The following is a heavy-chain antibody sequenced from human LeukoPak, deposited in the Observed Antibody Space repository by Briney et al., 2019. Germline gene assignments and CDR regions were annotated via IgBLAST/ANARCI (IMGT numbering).Heavy chain of an antibody. J-gene: IGHJ4*02. Sequence: GGSLRLSCAASGFTFSSYSMNWVRQAPGKGLEWVSSISSSSSYIYYADSVKGRFTISRDNAKNSLYLQMNSLRAEDTAVYYCASLTDIEAGAVRYWGQGTLVTVSS. V-gene: IGHV3-21*01. CDR3: ASLTDIEAGAVRY. CDR1: GFTFSSYS. D-gene: IGHD1-26*01. CDR2: ISSSSSYI.